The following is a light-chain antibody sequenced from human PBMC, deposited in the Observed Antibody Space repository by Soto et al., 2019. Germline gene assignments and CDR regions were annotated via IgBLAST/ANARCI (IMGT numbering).Light chain of an antibody. CDR1: QSVSSN. CDR3: QQYKNWPRT. J-gene: IGKJ1*01. CDR2: GAS. Sequence: EIVMTQSPATLSVSPGERGTLSCRASQSVSSNLAWYQQEPGQAPRLLIYGASNRSTGIPARFSGSGSGTEFTRTISSLQSEDFAVYYCQQYKNWPRTFGQGTKVDIK. V-gene: IGKV3-15*01.